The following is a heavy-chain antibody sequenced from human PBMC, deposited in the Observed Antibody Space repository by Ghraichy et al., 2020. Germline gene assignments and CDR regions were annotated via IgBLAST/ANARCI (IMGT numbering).Heavy chain of an antibody. V-gene: IGHV3-74*01. D-gene: IGHD1-1*01. J-gene: IGHJ4*02. CDR3: VRDGPGTTTYDY. CDR2: INPDATNT. CDR1: GFSLSDYW. Sequence: ETLSLTCAASGFSLSDYWMNWVRQSPGKGLVWVSHINPDATNTKYADSVKGRFTFSRDNAKNTLYLQLNSLRAEDTAVYYCVRDGPGTTTYDYWGQGTLVTVSS.